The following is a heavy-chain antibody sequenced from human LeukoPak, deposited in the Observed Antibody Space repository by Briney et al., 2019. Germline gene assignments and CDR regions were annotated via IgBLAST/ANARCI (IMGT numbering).Heavy chain of an antibody. CDR1: GFTFSSYA. V-gene: IGHV3-23*01. CDR2: ISGSGGST. J-gene: IGHJ4*02. CDR3: AKDSAFRYSSGCFDY. Sequence: GGSLRLSCAASGFTFSSYAMSWVRQAPGKGLEWVSAISGSGGSTYYAGSVKGRFTISRDNSKNTLYLQMNSLRAEDTAVYYCAKDSAFRYSSGCFDYWGQGTLVTVSS. D-gene: IGHD6-19*01.